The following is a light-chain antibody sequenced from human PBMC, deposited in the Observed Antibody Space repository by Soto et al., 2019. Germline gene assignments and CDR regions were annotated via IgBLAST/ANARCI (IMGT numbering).Light chain of an antibody. CDR1: SSDVGGYNY. Sequence: QSALTQPASVSGSPGQSITISCTGTSSDVGGYNYVSWYQQHPGKAPKVMIYEVSNQPSGVSNRFSGSKSGNTASLTISGLQAEDEAEYYCSSYTTSSTLVFGEGTKLTVL. J-gene: IGLJ2*01. CDR3: SSYTTSSTLV. CDR2: EVS. V-gene: IGLV2-14*01.